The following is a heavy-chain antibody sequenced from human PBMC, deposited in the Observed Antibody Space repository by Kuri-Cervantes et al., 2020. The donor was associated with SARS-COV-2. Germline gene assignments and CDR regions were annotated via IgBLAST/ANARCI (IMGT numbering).Heavy chain of an antibody. CDR2: IYSGGST. CDR1: GFTVSSNY. CDR3: AREGGYCSSTSCYSWAVYYYYYYMDV. D-gene: IGHD2-2*01. J-gene: IGHJ6*03. Sequence: GESLKISCAASGFTVSSNYMSWVRQAPGKGLEWVSVIYSGGSTYYADSVKGRFTISRDNSKNTLCLQMNSLRAEDTAVYYCAREGGYCSSTSCYSWAVYYYYYYMDVWGKGTTVTVSS. V-gene: IGHV3-66*01.